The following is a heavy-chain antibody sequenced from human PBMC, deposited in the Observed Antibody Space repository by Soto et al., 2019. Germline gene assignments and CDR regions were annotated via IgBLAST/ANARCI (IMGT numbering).Heavy chain of an antibody. CDR3: ARDRSGSLDY. Sequence: QVQLVESGGGVGQPGRSLRLSCAASGFTFRSYGMHWVRQAPGTGLEWVAVIWYDGSNKYYADSVKGRFTISRDNSKNTLDLQMNSLRAEDTGVYYCARDRSGSLDYWGQGTLVTVSS. CDR1: GFTFRSYG. J-gene: IGHJ4*02. D-gene: IGHD1-26*01. V-gene: IGHV3-33*01. CDR2: IWYDGSNK.